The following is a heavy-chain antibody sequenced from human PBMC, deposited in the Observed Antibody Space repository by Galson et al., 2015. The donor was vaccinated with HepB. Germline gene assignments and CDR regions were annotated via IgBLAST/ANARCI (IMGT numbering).Heavy chain of an antibody. CDR1: GYTFTSYY. J-gene: IGHJ6*02. V-gene: IGHV1-46*01. D-gene: IGHD3-9*01. CDR2: INPSGGST. CDR3: ARELYDILTGYRRFYYYYGMDV. Sequence: SVKVSCKASGYTFTSYYMHWVRQAPGQGLEWMGIINPSGGSTSYAQKFQGRVTMTRDTSTSTVYMELSSLRSEDTAVYYCARELYDILTGYRRFYYYYGMDVWGQGTTVTVSS.